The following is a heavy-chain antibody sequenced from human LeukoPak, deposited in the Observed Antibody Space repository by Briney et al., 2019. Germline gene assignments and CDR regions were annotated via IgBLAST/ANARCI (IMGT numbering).Heavy chain of an antibody. D-gene: IGHD5-18*01. CDR3: ARAGSSYSPLWY. CDR2: INHSGST. V-gene: IGHV4-34*01. Sequence: SETLSLTCAVHGGSFSGYYWSWIRQPPGKGLEWIGEINHSGSTNYNPSLKSRVTISVDTSKNQFSLKLSSVTAADTAVYYCARAGSSYSPLWYWGQGTLVTVSS. CDR1: GGSFSGYY. J-gene: IGHJ4*02.